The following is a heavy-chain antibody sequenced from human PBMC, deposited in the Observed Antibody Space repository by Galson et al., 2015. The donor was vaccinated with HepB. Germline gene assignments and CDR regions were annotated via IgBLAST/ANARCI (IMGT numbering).Heavy chain of an antibody. CDR3: ARTISTDAGGYKGEPHLDY. CDR1: GGTFSSYA. V-gene: IGHV1-69*13. J-gene: IGHJ4*02. CDR2: IIPIFGTA. Sequence: SVKVSCKASGGTFSSYAISWVRQAPGQGLEWMGGIIPIFGTANYAQKFQGRVTITADESTSTAYMELSSLRSEDTAVYYCARTISTDAGGYKGEPHLDYWGQGTLVTVSS. D-gene: IGHD5-24*01.